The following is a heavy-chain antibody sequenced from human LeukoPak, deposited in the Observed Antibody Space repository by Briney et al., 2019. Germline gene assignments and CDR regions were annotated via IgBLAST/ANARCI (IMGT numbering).Heavy chain of an antibody. CDR3: ARQKCTSTSCLTKNAFDI. D-gene: IGHD2-2*01. V-gene: IGHV4-4*09. Sequence: SETLSLTCTVSGSISSYYWSWLRQPPGKGLEWIGYIYTSGSTNYNPSLKSRVTISVDTSKYQFSLDLSSVTAADTAVYYCARQKCTSTSCLTKNAFDIWGQGTMVAVSS. CDR1: GSISSYY. CDR2: IYTSGST. J-gene: IGHJ3*02.